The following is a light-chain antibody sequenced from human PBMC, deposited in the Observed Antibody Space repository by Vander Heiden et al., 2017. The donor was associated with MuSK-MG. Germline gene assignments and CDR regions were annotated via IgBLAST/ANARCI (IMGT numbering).Light chain of an antibody. Sequence: QLVLTQSPSASASLGASVKLTCTLSSGHSSYAIAWHQQQPEKGPRYLMMLNRNGSHSKGDGIPDRFSGSSSADARSLNISSLQAEDESYYYSKNWSTGYVVFGGGTKLTVL. J-gene: IGLJ2*01. V-gene: IGLV4-69*01. CDR1: SGHSSYA. CDR3: KNWSTGYVV. CDR2: LNRNGSH.